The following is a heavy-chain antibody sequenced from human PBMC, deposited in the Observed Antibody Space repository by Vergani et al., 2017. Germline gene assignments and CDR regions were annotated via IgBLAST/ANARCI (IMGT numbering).Heavy chain of an antibody. CDR1: GYTFTGYY. V-gene: IGHV1-2*02. CDR3: ARGPYYYDSSGYYYNYYFDY. D-gene: IGHD3-22*01. J-gene: IGHJ4*02. Sequence: QVQLLQSGAEVKKPGASVKVSCKASGYTFTGYYMHWVRQAPGQGLEWMGWINPNSGGTNYAQKFQGRVTMTRDTSISTAYMELSRLRSDDTAVYYCARGPYYYDSSGYYYNYYFDYWGQGTLVTVSS. CDR2: INPNSGGT.